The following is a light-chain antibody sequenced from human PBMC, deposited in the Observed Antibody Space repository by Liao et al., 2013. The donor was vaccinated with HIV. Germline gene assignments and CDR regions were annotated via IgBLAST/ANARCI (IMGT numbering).Light chain of an antibody. CDR3: QAWDSNTGV. CDR2: QDT. J-gene: IGLJ1*01. Sequence: SYELTQPPSVSVSPGQTATITCSGDKLGDKYASWYQQRPGQSPILVIYQDTKRPSGISDRFSGSNSGNTATLTISETQAMDEAHYYCQAWDSNTGVFGTGTEVTVL. V-gene: IGLV3-1*01. CDR1: KLGDKY.